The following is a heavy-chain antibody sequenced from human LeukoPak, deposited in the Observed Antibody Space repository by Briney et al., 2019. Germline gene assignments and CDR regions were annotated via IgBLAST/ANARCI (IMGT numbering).Heavy chain of an antibody. D-gene: IGHD4-17*01. CDR3: ARAVVAGDSFDY. J-gene: IGHJ4*02. CDR2: IYYGGST. Sequence: PSETLSLTCTVSGGSISSYYWSWIRQPPGEGLEWIGYIYYGGSTNYNPSLKSRVTISVDTSKNQFSLKLSSVTAADTAVYYCARAVVAGDSFDYWGQGTLVTVSS. V-gene: IGHV4-59*12. CDR1: GGSISSYY.